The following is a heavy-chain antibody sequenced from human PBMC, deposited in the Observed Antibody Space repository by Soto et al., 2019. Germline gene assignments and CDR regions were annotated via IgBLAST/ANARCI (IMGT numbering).Heavy chain of an antibody. V-gene: IGHV3-23*01. CDR3: AKAKNDYNWDNRPPFDY. CDR2: ISSNDVGT. Sequence: GGSVGLSCEASGFTLRNYAMTWIRQAPGKGLEWVSLISSNDVGTYYAESVKTRFTISTDQSRNTVYLQMDSLRADDTAIYYCAKAKNDYNWDNRPPFDYWGQGTLVTVSS. J-gene: IGHJ4*02. D-gene: IGHD1-20*01. CDR1: GFTLRNYA.